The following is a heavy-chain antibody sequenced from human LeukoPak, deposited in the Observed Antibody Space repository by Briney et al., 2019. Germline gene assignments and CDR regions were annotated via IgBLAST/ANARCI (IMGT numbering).Heavy chain of an antibody. J-gene: IGHJ3*02. Sequence: SETLSLTCAVSGYSISSGYYWGWIRQPPGKGLEWIGSIYHSGSTYYNPSLKSRVTISVDTPKNQFSLKLSSVTAADTAVYYCARLRIDAFDIWGQGTMATVSS. CDR3: ARLRIDAFDI. CDR2: IYHSGST. V-gene: IGHV4-38-2*01. CDR1: GYSISSGYY.